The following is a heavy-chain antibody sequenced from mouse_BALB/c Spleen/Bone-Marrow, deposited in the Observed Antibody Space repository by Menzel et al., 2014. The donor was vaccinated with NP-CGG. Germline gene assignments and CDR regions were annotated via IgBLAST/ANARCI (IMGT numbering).Heavy chain of an antibody. V-gene: IGHV1S56*01. Sequence: VNVVESGPELVKPGASVKMSCKASGYTFTSYYIHWVKRRPGQGLEWIGWIYPGDGSTKYNEKFKGKTTLTADKSSSAAYMLLSSLTSEDSAIYFCARGGGMDYWGQGTSVTVSS. CDR3: ARGGGMDY. J-gene: IGHJ4*01. CDR1: GYTFTSYY. CDR2: IYPGDGST.